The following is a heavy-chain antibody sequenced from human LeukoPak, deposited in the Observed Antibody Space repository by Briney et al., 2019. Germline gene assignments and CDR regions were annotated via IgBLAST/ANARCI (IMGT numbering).Heavy chain of an antibody. CDR3: TRGHSSSWHGYHMDV. J-gene: IGHJ6*03. D-gene: IGHD6-13*01. Sequence: GGSLRLSCTTSGFTFGDYIMSWVRQAPGKGLEWVGYIRTEIKGGTTDYAASVKGRFTISRDDSKSIAYLQMNSLKIEDTALYYCTRGHSSSWHGYHMDVWGKGTTVTVSS. CDR1: GFTFGDYI. CDR2: IRTEIKGGTT. V-gene: IGHV3-49*04.